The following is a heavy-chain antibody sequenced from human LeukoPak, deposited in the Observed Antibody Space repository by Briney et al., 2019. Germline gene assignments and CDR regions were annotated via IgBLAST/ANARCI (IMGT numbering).Heavy chain of an antibody. V-gene: IGHV3-21*01. D-gene: IGHD5-18*01. CDR3: AKEGGYSYGYQDYYFDY. CDR2: ISSSSNYI. J-gene: IGHJ4*02. CDR1: GFSFSSYS. Sequence: GGSLRLSCAASGFSFSSYSMKWVRQAPGKGLEWVSSISSSSNYIYYADSVKGRFTISRDNSKNTLYLQMNSLRAEDTAVYYCAKEGGYSYGYQDYYFDYWGQGTLVTVSS.